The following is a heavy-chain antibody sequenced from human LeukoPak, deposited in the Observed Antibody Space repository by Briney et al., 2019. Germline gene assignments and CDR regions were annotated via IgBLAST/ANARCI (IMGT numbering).Heavy chain of an antibody. CDR2: IYPDDSDT. D-gene: IGHD3-22*01. V-gene: IGHV5-51*01. CDR3: ARPNITSYYDSRGYDAFDV. CDR1: GYRFNAYW. J-gene: IGHJ3*01. Sequence: KSGESLKISCKGSGYRFNAYWIAWVRQMPGKGLEWVGIIYPDDSDTRYSPSFQGQVTISADKSVRTAYLQWSSLKASDTAMYYCARPNITSYYDSRGYDAFDVWGQGTMVTVSS.